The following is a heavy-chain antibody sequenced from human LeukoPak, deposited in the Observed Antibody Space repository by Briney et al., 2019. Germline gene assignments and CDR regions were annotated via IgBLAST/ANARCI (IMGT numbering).Heavy chain of an antibody. CDR3: ARALYYYDSRPFDY. Sequence: PSETLSLTCTVSGGSIISYYWSWIRQPPGKGLEWIGYIYYTGSTNYNPSLKSRVTISVDTSKNQFSLKLSSVTAADTAVYYCARALYYYDSRPFDYWGQGTLVTVSS. CDR2: IYYTGST. V-gene: IGHV4-59*08. CDR1: GGSIISYY. D-gene: IGHD3-22*01. J-gene: IGHJ4*02.